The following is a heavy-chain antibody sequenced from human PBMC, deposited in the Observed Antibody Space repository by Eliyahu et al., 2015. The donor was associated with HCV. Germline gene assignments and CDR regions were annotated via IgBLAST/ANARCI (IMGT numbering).Heavy chain of an antibody. CDR3: ARAKKGFYYDASGHWPDALDL. V-gene: IGHV4-59*01. CDR2: VYYSGNT. D-gene: IGHD3-22*01. Sequence: QVQLQESGPGIVKPSETLSLTCTVSGDSIRDYYWTWIRQPPGKGLESIGYVYYSGNTIYKPSLKSRLTISTDTSKNQVSLSLRSVTAADSAVYYCARAKKGFYYDASGHWPDALDLWGQGTRVTVSS. CDR1: GDSIRDYY. J-gene: IGHJ3*01.